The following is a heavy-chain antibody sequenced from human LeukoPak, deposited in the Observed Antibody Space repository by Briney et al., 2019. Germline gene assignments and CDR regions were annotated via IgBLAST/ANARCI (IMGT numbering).Heavy chain of an antibody. CDR2: DYCGGNT. CDR1: GFSVTTDSYC. V-gene: IGHV4-61*01. J-gene: IGHJ5*02. Sequence: SETLSLICTVSGFSVTTDSYCWGWIRQPPGKGLEWIGYDYCGGNTNYDPSLKRRVTISVDTSKNQFSLTLTSVTAADTAVYYCARGYGDYEADWFDPWGQGTLVTVSS. D-gene: IGHD4-17*01. CDR3: ARGYGDYEADWFDP.